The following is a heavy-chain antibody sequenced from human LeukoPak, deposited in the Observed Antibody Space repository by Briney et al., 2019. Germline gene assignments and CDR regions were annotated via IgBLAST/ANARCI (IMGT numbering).Heavy chain of an antibody. Sequence: PSETLSLTCTVSGCSISSGGYYWSWIRQHPGKGLEWIGYIYYSGSTYYNPSLKSRVTISVDTSKNQFSLKLSSVTAAETAVYYCARALEDIVVVPAALDYWYFDLWGRGTLVTVSS. V-gene: IGHV4-31*03. CDR2: IYYSGST. D-gene: IGHD2-2*01. CDR3: ARALEDIVVVPAALDYWYFDL. CDR1: GCSISSGGYY. J-gene: IGHJ2*01.